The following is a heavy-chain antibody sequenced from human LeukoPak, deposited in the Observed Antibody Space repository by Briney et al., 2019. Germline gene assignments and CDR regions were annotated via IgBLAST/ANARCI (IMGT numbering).Heavy chain of an antibody. Sequence: GGSLRLSCATSGFTFTTFWMHWVRQAPGKGLEWVATINQDGSEKYYVDSVKGRFTISRDNAKNSLFLQMNSLRAEDTAVYYCARDRITDFWSGYYTNYFDYWGQGTLVTVSS. D-gene: IGHD3-3*01. J-gene: IGHJ4*02. CDR2: INQDGSEK. CDR1: GFTFTTFW. V-gene: IGHV3-7*01. CDR3: ARDRITDFWSGYYTNYFDY.